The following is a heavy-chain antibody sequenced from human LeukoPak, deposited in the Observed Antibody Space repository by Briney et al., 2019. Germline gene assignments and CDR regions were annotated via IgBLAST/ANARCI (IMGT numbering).Heavy chain of an antibody. CDR3: ARHYGP. J-gene: IGHJ5*02. Sequence: SETLSLTCTVSGGSISSHYWSWIRQPPGKGLEWIGYIYYSGSTNYNPSLKSRVTISVDTSKNQFSLKLSSVTAADTAVYYCARHYGPWGQGTLVTVSS. V-gene: IGHV4-59*08. CDR1: GGSISSHY. CDR2: IYYSGST. D-gene: IGHD4-17*01.